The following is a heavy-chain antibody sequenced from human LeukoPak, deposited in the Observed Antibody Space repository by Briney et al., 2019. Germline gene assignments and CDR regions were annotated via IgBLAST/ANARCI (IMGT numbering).Heavy chain of an antibody. Sequence: GGSLRLSCAASGFTVSSNYMSWVRQAPGKGLEWVSVIYSGGSTYYADSVKGRFTISRDNSKNTLYLQMNSLRAEDTAVYYCPRGPYDFWSGSIVTGWFDPWGQGTLVTVSS. V-gene: IGHV3-53*01. CDR1: GFTVSSNY. J-gene: IGHJ5*02. D-gene: IGHD3-3*01. CDR3: PRGPYDFWSGSIVTGWFDP. CDR2: IYSGGST.